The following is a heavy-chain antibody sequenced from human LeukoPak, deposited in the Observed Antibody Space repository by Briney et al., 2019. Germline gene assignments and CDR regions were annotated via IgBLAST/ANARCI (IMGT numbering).Heavy chain of an antibody. D-gene: IGHD6-19*01. Sequence: PSETLSLTCTVSGDSISSTIYYWGWIRQPPGKGLEWIGCIYHSGSTYYNPSLKSRVTISVDTSKNQFSLKLSSVTAADTAVYYCASMGTLRGGWHSFDYWGQGTLVTVSS. CDR3: ASMGTLRGGWHSFDY. CDR1: GDSISSTIYY. V-gene: IGHV4-39*07. J-gene: IGHJ4*02. CDR2: IYHSGST.